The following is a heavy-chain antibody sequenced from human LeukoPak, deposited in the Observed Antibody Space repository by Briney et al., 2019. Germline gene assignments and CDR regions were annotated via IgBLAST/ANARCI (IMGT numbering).Heavy chain of an antibody. Sequence: GYYWSWIRQPPXKXLEWIGEINHSGSTNYNPALKSRVTISVDTSKNQFSLKLSSVTAADTAVYYCARGLIDYDSSGYYYGSNYLYFDYWGQGTLVTVPS. D-gene: IGHD3-22*01. J-gene: IGHJ4*02. CDR1: GYY. CDR3: ARGLIDYDSSGYYYGSNYLYFDY. V-gene: IGHV4-34*01. CDR2: INHSGST.